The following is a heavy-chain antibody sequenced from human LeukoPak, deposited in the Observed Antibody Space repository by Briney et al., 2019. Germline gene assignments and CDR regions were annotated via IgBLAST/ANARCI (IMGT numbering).Heavy chain of an antibody. Sequence: ASVKVSCKTSGYTFTDYYIHWVRQAPGQGLQWVGWVSPNTGGTRYAEVFQGRVTMTRDTSINTAYMELSSLKSDDTAVYYCARDLPYYYDTSSHSTSLDAFDIWGQGTMVTISS. CDR2: VSPNTGGT. CDR1: GYTFTDYY. CDR3: ARDLPYYYDTSSHSTSLDAFDI. J-gene: IGHJ3*02. D-gene: IGHD3-22*01. V-gene: IGHV1-2*02.